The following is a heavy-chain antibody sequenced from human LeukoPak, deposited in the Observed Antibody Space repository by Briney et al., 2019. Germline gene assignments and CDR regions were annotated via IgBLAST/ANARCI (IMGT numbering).Heavy chain of an antibody. J-gene: IGHJ4*02. CDR3: AREHIAAAGTYDY. Sequence: GGSLRLSCAASGFTFNNYGVHWVRQAPGMGLEWVSFIQYDGSDKFYSESVKGRFTISRDNSKNTVFLQMNSLRTEDTAVYYCAREHIAAAGTYDYWGQGTLVTVSS. D-gene: IGHD6-13*01. CDR2: IQYDGSDK. V-gene: IGHV3-30*02. CDR1: GFTFNNYG.